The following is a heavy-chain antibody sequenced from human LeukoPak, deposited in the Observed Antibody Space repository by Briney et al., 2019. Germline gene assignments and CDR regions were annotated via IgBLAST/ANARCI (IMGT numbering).Heavy chain of an antibody. CDR1: GGSISSSSCY. CDR3: ARAPYYYDSSGYPDY. J-gene: IGHJ4*02. CDR2: INHSGST. D-gene: IGHD3-22*01. V-gene: IGHV4-39*07. Sequence: SETLSLTCTVSGGSISSSSCYWGWIRQPPGKGLEWIGEINHSGSTNYNPSLKSQVTISVDTSKNQFSLKLSSVTAADTAVYYCARAPYYYDSSGYPDYWGQGTLVTVSS.